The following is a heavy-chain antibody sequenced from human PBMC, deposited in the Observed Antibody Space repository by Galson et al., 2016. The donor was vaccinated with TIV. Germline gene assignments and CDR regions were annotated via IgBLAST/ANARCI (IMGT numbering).Heavy chain of an antibody. Sequence: CAISGDSVSGNTAAWNWVRQSPSRGLEWLERTYYTSKWNTDYAVSVKGRIIIRPDTSMNQVSLQLSSVIPDDTAVYYCSRGSWNYGMGGAMDVWGRGTTVTVSS. V-gene: IGHV6-1*01. CDR2: TYYTSKWNT. J-gene: IGHJ6*02. CDR1: GDSVSGNTAA. D-gene: IGHD1-7*01. CDR3: SRGSWNYGMGGAMDV.